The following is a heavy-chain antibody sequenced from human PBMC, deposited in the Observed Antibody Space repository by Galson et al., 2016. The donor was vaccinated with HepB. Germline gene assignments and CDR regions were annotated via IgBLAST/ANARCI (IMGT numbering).Heavy chain of an antibody. D-gene: IGHD6-19*01. Sequence: SLRLSCAASGFSISIYSMNWVRQAPGKGLEWVSAIRGSGTDTSYTDSVKGRFTISRDNAKNTLSLQMNSLRAEDTAVYYCARSSRDSSGWYDYFDYWGQGTLVTVSS. J-gene: IGHJ4*02. CDR2: IRGSGTDT. V-gene: IGHV3-23*01. CDR3: ARSSRDSSGWYDYFDY. CDR1: GFSISIYS.